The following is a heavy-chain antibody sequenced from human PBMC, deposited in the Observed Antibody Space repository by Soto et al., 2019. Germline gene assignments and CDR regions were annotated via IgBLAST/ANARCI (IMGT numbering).Heavy chain of an antibody. CDR2: IKSKTDGGTDGGTT. CDR3: TTRRDQLRYFDY. CDR1: GFTFSNAW. D-gene: IGHD2-2*01. V-gene: IGHV3-15*01. J-gene: IGHJ4*02. Sequence: PGGSLRLSCAASGFTFSNAWMNWVRQAPGKGLEWVGRIKSKTDGGTDGGTTDYAAPVKGRFIISRDDSKNMLFLQMNSLKTEDTAVYYCTTRRDQLRYFDYWGQGTRVTVSS.